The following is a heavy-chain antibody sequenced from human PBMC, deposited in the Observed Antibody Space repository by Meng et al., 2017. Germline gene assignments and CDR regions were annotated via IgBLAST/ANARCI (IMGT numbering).Heavy chain of an antibody. Sequence: HVQLVQCGAGVKKPGSSVKVSCKASGGTFSSYAISWVRQAPGQGLEWMGGIIPIFGTANYAQKFQGRVTITADESTSTAYMELSSLRSEDTAVYYCATRHYYDSSGYSYWYFDLWGRGTLVTVSS. J-gene: IGHJ2*01. D-gene: IGHD3-22*01. V-gene: IGHV1-69*12. CDR3: ATRHYYDSSGYSYWYFDL. CDR1: GGTFSSYA. CDR2: IIPIFGTA.